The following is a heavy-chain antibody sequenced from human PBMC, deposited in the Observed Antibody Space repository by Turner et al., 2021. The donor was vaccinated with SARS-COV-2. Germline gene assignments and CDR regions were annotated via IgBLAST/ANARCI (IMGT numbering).Heavy chain of an antibody. D-gene: IGHD6-19*01. V-gene: IGHV1-18*01. CDR1: GYTFTSYG. Sequence: VPLVQSGAVVQKPGASVPVSCTASGYTFTSYGISWVRQSPGQGLEWRGGISAYEGNTNDAQKLQSRVTMSTDTSTSTGYRELRSVGSDDTAEDDCARAWGEGKVVGDTMDYWGQGTLVTVSS. CDR3: ARAWGEGKVVGDTMDY. CDR2: ISAYEGNT. J-gene: IGHJ4*02.